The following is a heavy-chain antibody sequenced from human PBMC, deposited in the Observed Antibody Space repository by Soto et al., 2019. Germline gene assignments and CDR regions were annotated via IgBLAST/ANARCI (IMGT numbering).Heavy chain of an antibody. Sequence: GGSLRLSCEASGFIFSTHWMRWVRQAPGKGLEWVANTNTHGDAQYYVGSVRGRFTVSRDNSRNSFYLQMNNVRVEDTAMYYCAREGVGHLDREFEVWGQGTMVTVSS. CDR1: GFIFSTHW. J-gene: IGHJ3*01. CDR3: AREGVGHLDREFEV. D-gene: IGHD1-26*01. CDR2: TNTHGDAQ. V-gene: IGHV3-7*03.